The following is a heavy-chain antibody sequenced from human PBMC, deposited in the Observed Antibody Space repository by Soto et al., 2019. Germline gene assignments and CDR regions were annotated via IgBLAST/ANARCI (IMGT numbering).Heavy chain of an antibody. Sequence: GGSLRLSCAASGFTFSKYGMHWVRQAPGKGLEWVALIWNDGIRKVYVDSVKGRFTISRDNSKNTLDLQMNNLRDEDAAVYYCARDDANDANALDYWGPGTLVTVSS. CDR2: IWNDGIRK. D-gene: IGHD2-2*01. J-gene: IGHJ4*02. V-gene: IGHV3-33*01. CDR3: ARDDANDANALDY. CDR1: GFTFSKYG.